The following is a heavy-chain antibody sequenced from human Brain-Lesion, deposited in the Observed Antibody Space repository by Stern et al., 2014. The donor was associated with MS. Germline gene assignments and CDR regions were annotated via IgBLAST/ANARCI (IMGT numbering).Heavy chain of an antibody. CDR2: IFNSGSP. CDR3: ARGRVVPGFQYYATDV. CDR1: GGSISSGGYY. V-gene: IGHV4-61*02. J-gene: IGHJ6*02. Sequence: QLQLQESGPGLVKPSQTLSLSCTVSGGSISSGGYYWSWIRQPAGKGLEWIGRIFNSGSPSYNPSLKSRVTISIDTSNNQFSLRLNSMTAADTAVYYCARGRVVPGFQYYATDVWGQGTTVIVSS. D-gene: IGHD2-2*01.